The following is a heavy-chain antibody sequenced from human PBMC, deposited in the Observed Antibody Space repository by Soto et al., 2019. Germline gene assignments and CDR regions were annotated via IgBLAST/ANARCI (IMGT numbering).Heavy chain of an antibody. CDR1: GFTFSSYG. Sequence: GGSLRLSCAASGFTFSSYGMHWVRQAPGKGLEWVAVISYDGSNKYYADSVKGRFTISRDNSKNTLYLQMNSLRAEDTAVYYCAKGRGWLLLHDAFDIWGQGTMVTVSS. V-gene: IGHV3-30*18. CDR2: ISYDGSNK. CDR3: AKGRGWLLLHDAFDI. D-gene: IGHD3-22*01. J-gene: IGHJ3*02.